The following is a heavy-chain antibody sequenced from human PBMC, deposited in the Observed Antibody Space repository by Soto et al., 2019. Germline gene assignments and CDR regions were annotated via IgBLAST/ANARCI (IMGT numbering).Heavy chain of an antibody. J-gene: IGHJ4*02. Sequence: SETLSLTCAVYGGSFSGYYWSWIRQPPGKGLEWIGEINHSGSTNYNPSLKSRVTISVDTSKNQFSLKLSSVTAADTAVYYCASHPRGYSYPNRYYFDYWSQGTLVTVSS. CDR3: ASHPRGYSYPNRYYFDY. V-gene: IGHV4-34*01. CDR1: GGSFSGYY. CDR2: INHSGST. D-gene: IGHD5-18*01.